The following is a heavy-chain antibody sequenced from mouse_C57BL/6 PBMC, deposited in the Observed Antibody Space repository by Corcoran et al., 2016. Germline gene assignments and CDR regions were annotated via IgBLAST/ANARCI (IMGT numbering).Heavy chain of an antibody. CDR2: IYWDDDK. CDR1: GFSLNTSVMG. CDR3: ARKDTADWFAY. J-gene: IGHJ3*01. V-gene: IGHV8-12*01. Sequence: QVTLKESGPGILQSSQTLSLTCSFSGFSLNTSVMGVSWIRQPSGEGLEWLAHIYWDDDKRYNPSLKSRLTISTDTSRNQVFLKITSVDTADTATYYCARKDTADWFAYWGQGTLVTVSA.